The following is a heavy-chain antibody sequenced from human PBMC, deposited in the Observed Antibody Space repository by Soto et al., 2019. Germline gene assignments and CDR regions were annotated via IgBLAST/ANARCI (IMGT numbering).Heavy chain of an antibody. CDR1: GFNFDRYG. CDR2: INSNSEDI. CDR3: VRGAAAGAKES. D-gene: IGHD6-13*01. J-gene: IGHJ5*02. Sequence: EEQMVESGGGLVKPGGSLRLSCAVSGFNFDRYGMNWVRQAPGKGLEWVSSINSNSEDIYYANSVKGRFTISRDNAKNALSLQMNALTDGDTAIYYCVRGAAAGAKESLVQGTLVTVSS. V-gene: IGHV3-21*06.